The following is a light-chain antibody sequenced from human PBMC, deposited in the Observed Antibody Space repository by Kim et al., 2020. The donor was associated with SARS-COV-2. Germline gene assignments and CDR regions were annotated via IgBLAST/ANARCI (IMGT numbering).Light chain of an antibody. CDR1: SSDVGGYNY. V-gene: IGLV2-14*03. J-gene: IGLJ2*01. Sequence: GQSITISCTGTSSDVGGYNYVSWYQQHPGKAPQLMIYDVNTRPSGVSNRFSGSKSGNTASLTISGLQAEDEADYYCNSYTASSTLIFGGGTKLTVL. CDR3: NSYTASSTLI. CDR2: DVN.